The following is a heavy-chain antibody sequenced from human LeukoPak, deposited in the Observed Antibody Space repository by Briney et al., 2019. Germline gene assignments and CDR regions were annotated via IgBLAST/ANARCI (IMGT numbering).Heavy chain of an antibody. J-gene: IGHJ4*02. CDR3: ARHRDGYHIDY. CDR2: IYYSGST. D-gene: IGHD5-24*01. V-gene: IGHV4-59*08. Sequence: SETLSLTCTVSGGSISSYYWSWIRQPPGKGLEWIGYIYYSGSTNYNPSLKSRVTISVDTSKNQFSLKLSSVAAEDTAVYYCARHRDGYHIDYWGQGTLVTVSS. CDR1: GGSISSYY.